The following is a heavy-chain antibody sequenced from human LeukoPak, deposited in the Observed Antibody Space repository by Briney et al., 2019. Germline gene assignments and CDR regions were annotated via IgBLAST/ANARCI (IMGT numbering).Heavy chain of an antibody. D-gene: IGHD1-7*01. Sequence: GASVKVSCKASGYMFTGYYMHWVRQAPGQGLEWMGRINPNTGGTDYAQKFQGRVTMTRDTSITTGYMEVTRLTSDDTAVYYCAKGELQYFDYWGQGTLVTVSS. CDR3: AKGELQYFDY. V-gene: IGHV1-2*06. CDR1: GYMFTGYY. CDR2: INPNTGGT. J-gene: IGHJ4*02.